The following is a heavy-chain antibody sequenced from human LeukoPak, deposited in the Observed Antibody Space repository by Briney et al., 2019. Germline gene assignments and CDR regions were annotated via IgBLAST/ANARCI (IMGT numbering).Heavy chain of an antibody. D-gene: IGHD3-3*01. J-gene: IGHJ4*02. Sequence: ASVRVSCKASGYTFTYYYVDWVRQAPGQGLEWMGCISPNSGGTHYAQKFQGRVTMTRDTSITTAYMELSRLRSDDTAVYFCARLPYDEPDYWGQGTLVTVSS. CDR2: ISPNSGGT. CDR1: GYTFTYYY. CDR3: ARLPYDEPDY. V-gene: IGHV1-2*02.